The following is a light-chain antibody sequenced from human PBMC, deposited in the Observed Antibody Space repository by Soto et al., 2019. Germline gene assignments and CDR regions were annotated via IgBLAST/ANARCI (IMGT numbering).Light chain of an antibody. Sequence: DIQMTQSPSSLSASVGDRVTITCRASQSISIYLNWYQQKPGKAPKLLIYAASRLQSGVPSRFSGSGSWTDFTLPISSLQPEDFATYYGQQMYSTPRTFGQGTKVEIQ. CDR3: QQMYSTPRT. V-gene: IGKV1-39*01. CDR2: AAS. CDR1: QSISIY. J-gene: IGKJ1*01.